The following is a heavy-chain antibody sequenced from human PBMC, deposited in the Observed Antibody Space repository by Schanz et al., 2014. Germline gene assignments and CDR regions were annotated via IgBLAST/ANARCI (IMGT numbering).Heavy chain of an antibody. CDR3: AKDPYGSGNHYTY. J-gene: IGHJ4*02. Sequence: EVQLVESGGGLVQPGGPLRLSCAASGFNFRSYPMSWVRQAPGKGLEWVSAISASGGSTYYADSVKGRFTISRDNSKNTLYVQLNSLRAEDTAVYYCAKDPYGSGNHYTYWGRGALVSVSS. CDR1: GFNFRSYP. CDR2: ISASGGST. D-gene: IGHD3-10*01. V-gene: IGHV3-23*04.